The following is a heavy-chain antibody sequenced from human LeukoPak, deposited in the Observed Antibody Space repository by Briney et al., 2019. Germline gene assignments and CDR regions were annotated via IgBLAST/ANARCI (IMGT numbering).Heavy chain of an antibody. J-gene: IGHJ4*02. CDR2: INYSGRT. D-gene: IGHD6-19*01. Sequence: PSETLSLTCSVSGGSISSYSWSWIRQPPGKGLEWIGYINYSGRTNYNPSLKSRVTISVDTSKNQFSLKLTSVTAADTAVYYCARVGAVAKSGGIDYWGQGTLVTVSS. CDR1: GGSISSYS. V-gene: IGHV4-59*08. CDR3: ARVGAVAKSGGIDY.